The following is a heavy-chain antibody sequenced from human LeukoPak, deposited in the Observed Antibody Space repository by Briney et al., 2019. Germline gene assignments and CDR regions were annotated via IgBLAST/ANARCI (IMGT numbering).Heavy chain of an antibody. CDR3: AREGDGSGSYYEYYFDY. D-gene: IGHD3-10*01. CDR1: GGSFSGYY. CDR2: INHSGST. Sequence: SETLSLTCAVYGGSFSGYYWSWIRQPPGKGLEWIGEINHSGSTNYNPSLKSRVTISVDTSKNQFSLKLSSVTAADTAVYYCAREGDGSGSYYEYYFDYWGQGTLVTVSS. V-gene: IGHV4-34*01. J-gene: IGHJ4*02.